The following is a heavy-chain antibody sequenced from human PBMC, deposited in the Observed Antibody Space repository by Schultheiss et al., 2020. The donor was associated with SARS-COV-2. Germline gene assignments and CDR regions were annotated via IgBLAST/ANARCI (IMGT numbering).Heavy chain of an antibody. V-gene: IGHV1-69*04. CDR2: IIPILGIA. J-gene: IGHJ6*02. CDR1: GYTFTSYG. CDR3: ASGGWYCSSTSCYTHYYYGMDV. Sequence: SVKVSCKASGYTFTSYGISWVRQAPGQGLEWMGRIIPILGIANYAQKFQGRVTMTRNTSISTAYMELSSLRSEDTAVYYCASGGWYCSSTSCYTHYYYGMDVWGQGTTVTVSS. D-gene: IGHD2-2*02.